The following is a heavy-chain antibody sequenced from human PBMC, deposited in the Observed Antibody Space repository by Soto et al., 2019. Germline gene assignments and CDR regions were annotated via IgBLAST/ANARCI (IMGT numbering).Heavy chain of an antibody. V-gene: IGHV1-69*13. Sequence: SVKVSCKASGGTFSSYAISWVRQAPGQGLEWMGGIIPIFGTANYAQKFQGRVTITADESTSTAYMELSSLRSEDTAVYYCARGGWLQFYYYYGMDVWGQATTVTVSS. D-gene: IGHD5-12*01. CDR2: IIPIFGTA. J-gene: IGHJ6*02. CDR3: ARGGWLQFYYYYGMDV. CDR1: GGTFSSYA.